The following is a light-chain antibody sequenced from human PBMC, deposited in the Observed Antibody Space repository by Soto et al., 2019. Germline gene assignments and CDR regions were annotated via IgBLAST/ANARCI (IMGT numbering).Light chain of an antibody. CDR3: QQRSNWIT. J-gene: IGKJ5*01. Sequence: EIVMTQSPATLSVSPGERATLSCRASQSLRSDLAWYQQKPGQAPRLLIYGASTRATDIPARFSGSGSGTEFTLTISSLEPEDFAVYYCQQRSNWITFGQGTRLEIK. CDR1: QSLRSD. V-gene: IGKV3-15*01. CDR2: GAS.